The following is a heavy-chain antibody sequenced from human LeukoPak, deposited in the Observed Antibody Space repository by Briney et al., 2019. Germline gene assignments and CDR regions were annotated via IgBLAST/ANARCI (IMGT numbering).Heavy chain of an antibody. Sequence: SETLSLTGTVSGGSISSGGYYWSWIRQHPGKGLEWIGYIYYSGSTYYNPSLKSRVTISVDTSKNQFSLKLSSVTAADTAVYYCARGAGIAVVTHFDYWGQGTLVTVSS. CDR2: IYYSGST. J-gene: IGHJ4*02. D-gene: IGHD6-19*01. CDR1: GGSISSGGYY. V-gene: IGHV4-30-4*08. CDR3: ARGAGIAVVTHFDY.